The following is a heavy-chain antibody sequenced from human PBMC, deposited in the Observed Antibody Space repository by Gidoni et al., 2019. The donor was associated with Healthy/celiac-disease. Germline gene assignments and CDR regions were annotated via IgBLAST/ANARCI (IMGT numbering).Heavy chain of an antibody. CDR1: GGTFSSYA. D-gene: IGHD3-9*01. J-gene: IGHJ6*02. CDR2: IIPIFGTA. Sequence: QVQLVQSGAEVKKPGSSVKVSCKASGGTFSSYAISWVRQAPGHGLEWMGGIIPIFGTANYAQKFQGRVTITADESTSTAYMELSSLRSEDTAVYYCARFRPPSYDILTGWGGYYYYGMDVWGQGTTVTVSS. CDR3: ARFRPPSYDILTGWGGYYYYGMDV. V-gene: IGHV1-69*01.